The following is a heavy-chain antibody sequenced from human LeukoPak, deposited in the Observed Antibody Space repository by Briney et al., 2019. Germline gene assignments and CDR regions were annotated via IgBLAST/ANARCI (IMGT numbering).Heavy chain of an antibody. J-gene: IGHJ4*02. CDR3: ARSAWMVRGVPSGY. V-gene: IGHV4-34*01. CDR2: INHSGST. Sequence: SETLSLTCAVYGGSFSGYYWGWIRQPPGKGLEWIGEINHSGSTNYNPSLKSRVTISVDTSKNQFSLKLSSVTAADTAVYYCARSAWMVRGVPSGYWGQGTLVTVSS. D-gene: IGHD3-10*01. CDR1: GGSFSGYY.